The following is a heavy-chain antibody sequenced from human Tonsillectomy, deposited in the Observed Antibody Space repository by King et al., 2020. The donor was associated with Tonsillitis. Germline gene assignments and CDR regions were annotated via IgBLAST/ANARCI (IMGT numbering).Heavy chain of an antibody. V-gene: IGHV1-2*02. CDR2: INPNSGGT. CDR1: GYTFTDYY. D-gene: IGHD6-13*01. J-gene: IGHJ4*02. CDR3: ARDRSGLRLAAAGTLGY. Sequence: VQLVESGAEVKKPGASVKVSCKASGYTFTDYYINWGRQAPGPGLEWMGWINPNSGGTNCAQNFQGRVNMTRETSLSTAYMALSRLKSDDTAVYYCARDRSGLRLAAAGTLGYWGQGTLVTVSS.